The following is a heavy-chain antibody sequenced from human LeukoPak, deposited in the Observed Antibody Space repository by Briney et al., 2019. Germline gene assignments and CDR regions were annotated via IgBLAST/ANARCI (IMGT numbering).Heavy chain of an antibody. CDR3: ARVVKDYDDSSGYFDY. Sequence: GASVKVSCKASGGTFSSYAISWVRQAPGQGLEWMGGIIPIFGTANYAQKFQGRVTITADESTSTAYMELSSLRSEDTAVYYCARVVKDYDDSSGYFDYWGQGTLVTVSS. V-gene: IGHV1-69*13. CDR1: GGTFSSYA. J-gene: IGHJ4*02. D-gene: IGHD3-22*01. CDR2: IIPIFGTA.